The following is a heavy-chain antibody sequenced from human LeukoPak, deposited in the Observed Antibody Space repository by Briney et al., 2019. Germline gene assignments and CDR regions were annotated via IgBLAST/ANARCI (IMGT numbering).Heavy chain of an antibody. D-gene: IGHD6-13*01. CDR1: GGSFSGYY. CDR3: ARDSVGGSWYDWFDP. V-gene: IGHV4-34*01. J-gene: IGHJ5*02. CDR2: INHSGST. Sequence: SETLSLTCAVYGGSFSGYYWSWIRQPPGKGLEWIGEINHSGSTNYNPSLKSRVTISVDTSKNQFSLKLSSVTAADTAVYYCARDSVGGSWYDWFDPWGQGTLVTVSS.